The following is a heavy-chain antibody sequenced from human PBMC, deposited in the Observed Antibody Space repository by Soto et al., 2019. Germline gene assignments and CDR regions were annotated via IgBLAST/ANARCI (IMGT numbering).Heavy chain of an antibody. J-gene: IGHJ5*02. CDR1: GGSISGSSYY. CDR2: ISYSGTT. V-gene: IGHV4-39*01. CDR3: ATADYGGPLAP. Sequence: QLQLQESGPGLMKPSETLSLTCTVSGGSISGSSYYWCWVRQSPGKGLEWIGTISYSGTTSYNPSLKSRVTISVDTSKDQLSLRLSSVTAADTAVYYCATADYGGPLAPWGQGTLVTVSS. D-gene: IGHD4-17*01.